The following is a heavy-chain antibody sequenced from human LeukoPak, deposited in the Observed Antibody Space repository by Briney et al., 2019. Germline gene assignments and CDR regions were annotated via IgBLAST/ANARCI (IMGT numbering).Heavy chain of an antibody. J-gene: IGHJ5*02. Sequence: PGGSLRLSCVTSGFTFTDYNVHWVRQAPGKGLEWLAVIWYDGTTNFHADSVKGRFTISRDNSKNTLYLQMNSLRAEDTAVYYCAKGRGSGSYRNWFDPWGQGTLVTVSS. V-gene: IGHV3-33*06. CDR2: IWYDGTTN. CDR3: AKGRGSGSYRNWFDP. D-gene: IGHD3-10*01. CDR1: GFTFTDYN.